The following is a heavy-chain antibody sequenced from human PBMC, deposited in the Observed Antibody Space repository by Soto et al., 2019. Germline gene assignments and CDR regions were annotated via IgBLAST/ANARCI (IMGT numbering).Heavy chain of an antibody. CDR2: IIPIFGTA. CDR3: ARVAIFGVVDYYYGMDV. V-gene: IGHV1-69*13. Sequence: SVKVSCKASGGTFSSYAISWVRQAPGQGLEWMGGIIPIFGTANYAQKFQGRVTITADESTSTAYMELSSLRSEDTAVYYCARVAIFGVVDYYYGMDVWGQGTTVTVSS. CDR1: GGTFSSYA. D-gene: IGHD3-3*01. J-gene: IGHJ6*02.